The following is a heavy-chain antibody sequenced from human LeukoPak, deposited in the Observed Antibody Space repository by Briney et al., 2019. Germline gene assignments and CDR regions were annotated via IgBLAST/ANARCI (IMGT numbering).Heavy chain of an antibody. CDR2: IKQDGSEK. CDR3: ARDFSMTGALDAFDI. D-gene: IGHD1-20*01. Sequence: QPGGSLRLSCAASGFTFSSYWMSWVRQAPGKGLEWVANIKQDGSEKYYVDSVKGRFTISRDNAKNSLYLQMNSLRAEDTAVYYCARDFSMTGALDAFDIWGQGTMVTVSS. J-gene: IGHJ3*02. CDR1: GFTFSSYW. V-gene: IGHV3-7*01.